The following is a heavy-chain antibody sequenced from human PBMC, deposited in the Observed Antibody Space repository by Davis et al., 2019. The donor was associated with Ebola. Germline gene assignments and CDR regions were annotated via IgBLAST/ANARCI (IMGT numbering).Heavy chain of an antibody. D-gene: IGHD3-10*01. J-gene: IGHJ3*02. Sequence: SETLSLTCAVSGGSISSGGYSWSWIRQPPGKGLEWIGYIYYSGSTYYNPSLKSRVTISVDTSKNQFSLKLSSVTAADTAVYYCARTVLLWFGELFLEGAFDIWGQGTMVTVSS. CDR1: GGSISSGGYS. CDR3: ARTVLLWFGELFLEGAFDI. CDR2: IYYSGST. V-gene: IGHV4-30-4*07.